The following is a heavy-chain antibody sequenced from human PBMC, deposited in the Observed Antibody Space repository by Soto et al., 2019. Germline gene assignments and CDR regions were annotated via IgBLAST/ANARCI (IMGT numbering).Heavy chain of an antibody. J-gene: IGHJ4*02. CDR1: GGSISRGGYY. CDR2: IDYHGVP. V-gene: IGHV4-39*02. Sequence: SETLSLTCTVSGGSISRGGYYWSWFRRPPGSGLEWYGNIDYHGVPYSNPSLHSRDTISRATSMNHLSLNFTSVTAASPALSYGGKVLVGATGHTDSDSWGPGTLVTDSS. D-gene: IGHD2-15*01. CDR3: GKVLVGATGHTDSDS.